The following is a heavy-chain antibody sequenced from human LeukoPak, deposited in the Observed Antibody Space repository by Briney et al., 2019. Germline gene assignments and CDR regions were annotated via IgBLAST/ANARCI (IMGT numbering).Heavy chain of an antibody. CDR3: AIPPLYSSSWYYAFDI. CDR2: INHSGST. CDR1: GGSFSGYY. Sequence: PSETLSLTCAVYGGSFSGYYWSWIRQPPGKGLEWIGEINHSGSTNYNPSLKSRVTISVDTSKNQFSLKLSSVTAADTAVYYCAIPPLYSSSWYYAFDIWGQGTMVTVSS. D-gene: IGHD6-13*01. J-gene: IGHJ3*02. V-gene: IGHV4-34*01.